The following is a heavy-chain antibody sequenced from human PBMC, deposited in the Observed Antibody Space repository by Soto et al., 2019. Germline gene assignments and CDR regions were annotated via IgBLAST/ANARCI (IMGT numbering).Heavy chain of an antibody. D-gene: IGHD6-25*01. V-gene: IGHV1-2*02. J-gene: IGHJ5*02. CDR2: VNPNTGLT. CDR3: TTLRLDP. Sequence: ASVKVSCKASGYTFTAFYMDWVRQAPGQGLEWMGWVNPNTGLTKYAQKFRDRVTMTRDTSINTAYMELSGLTSDDTAVYYCTTLRLDPWGQGTLVTVSS. CDR1: GYTFTAFY.